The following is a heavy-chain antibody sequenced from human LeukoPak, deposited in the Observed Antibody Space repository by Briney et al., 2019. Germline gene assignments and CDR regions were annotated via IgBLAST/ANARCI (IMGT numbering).Heavy chain of an antibody. CDR1: CGSISSGGYY. CDR3: ARVLAVADHVGLDY. Sequence: SETLFLTCTVSCGSISSGGYYWSWIRQHPGKGLEWIGYIYYSGSTYYNPSLKSRVTISVDTSKNQFSLKLSSVTAADTAVYYCARVLAVADHVGLDYWGQGTLVTVSS. CDR2: IYYSGST. V-gene: IGHV4-31*03. D-gene: IGHD6-19*01. J-gene: IGHJ4*02.